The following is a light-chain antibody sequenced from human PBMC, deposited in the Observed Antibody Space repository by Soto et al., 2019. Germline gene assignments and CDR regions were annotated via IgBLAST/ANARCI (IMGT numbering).Light chain of an antibody. Sequence: EIVLTQSRATLSVSPGEISTLSCRSSQSVSSSYLAWYQQKPGQAPRLLIYGASSRATGIPDRFSGSGSGTDFTLTISRLEPEDFAVYYCQQYGSSPRTFGQGTKVDIK. J-gene: IGKJ1*01. CDR3: QQYGSSPRT. V-gene: IGKV3-20*01. CDR2: GAS. CDR1: QSVSSSY.